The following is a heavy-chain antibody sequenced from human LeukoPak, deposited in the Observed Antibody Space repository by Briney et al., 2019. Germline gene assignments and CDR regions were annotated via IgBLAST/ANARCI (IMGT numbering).Heavy chain of an antibody. D-gene: IGHD6-13*01. CDR3: ARDLDSSSWWNWFDP. V-gene: IGHV3-7*01. CDR2: IKQDGSER. J-gene: IGHJ5*02. CDR1: GFTFSAYW. Sequence: GGSLRLSCAASGFTFSAYWMSWVHQAPGKGLEWVANIKQDGSERKYVDSVKGRFTISRDNAENSLYLQMNSLRVEDTAMYYCARDLDSSSWWNWFDPWGQGTLVTVSS.